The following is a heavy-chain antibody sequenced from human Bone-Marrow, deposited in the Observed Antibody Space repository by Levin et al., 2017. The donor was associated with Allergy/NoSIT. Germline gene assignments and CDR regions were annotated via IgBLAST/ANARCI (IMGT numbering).Heavy chain of an antibody. CDR2: ISYDGSRK. V-gene: IGHV3-30*18. J-gene: IGHJ4*02. Sequence: PGGSLRLSCAASGFTFSSYAMHWVRQAPGKGLEWVAVISYDGSRKYYTDSVKGRFTISRDNSKNTLYLQMNSLRAEDTAVYYCAKAGGQWLDSNFEYWGKGTLVTVSS. D-gene: IGHD6-19*01. CDR3: AKAGGQWLDSNFEY. CDR1: GFTFSSYA.